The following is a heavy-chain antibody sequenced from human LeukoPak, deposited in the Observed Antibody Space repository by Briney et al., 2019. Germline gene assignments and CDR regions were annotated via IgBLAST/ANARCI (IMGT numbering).Heavy chain of an antibody. V-gene: IGHV3-20*04. CDR2: INWNGGST. Sequence: GGSLRLSCVASGFRFDDYGMSWVRQAQGKGLEWVSGINWNGGSTGYADSVKGRFTISRDNAKNSLYLRMNSLRAEDTALYYCARGGSTGWYSFDYWGQGTLVTVSS. D-gene: IGHD6-19*01. J-gene: IGHJ4*02. CDR3: ARGGSTGWYSFDY. CDR1: GFRFDDYG.